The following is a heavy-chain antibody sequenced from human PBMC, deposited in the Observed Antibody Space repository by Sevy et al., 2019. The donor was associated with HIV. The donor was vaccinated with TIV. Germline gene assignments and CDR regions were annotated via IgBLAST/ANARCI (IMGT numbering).Heavy chain of an antibody. Sequence: SETLSLTCTMSGGSISTVDYYSSWIRQPAGKGLEWILRISASGTTTYNPSLESRVTMSVDTSKNQFSLKLTSVTAADTAMYYCVKEHFDWLLPSYYFDLWGRGTLVTVSS. V-gene: IGHV4-61*02. CDR3: VKEHFDWLLPSYYFDL. CDR1: GGSISTVDYY. D-gene: IGHD3-9*01. CDR2: ISASGTT. J-gene: IGHJ2*01.